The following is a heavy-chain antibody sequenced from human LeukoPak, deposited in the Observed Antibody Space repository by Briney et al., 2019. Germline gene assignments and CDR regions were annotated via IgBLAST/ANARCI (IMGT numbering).Heavy chain of an antibody. CDR3: ARSARDYGDSRVDY. V-gene: IGHV4-61*01. CDR1: GGSVSSGSYY. J-gene: IGHJ4*02. Sequence: NPSETLSLTCTVSGGSVSSGSYYWSWIRQPPGKGLEWIGYIYYSGSTNYNPSLKSRVTISVDTSKNQFSLKLSSVTAADTAVYYCARSARDYGDSRVDYWGQGTLVTVSS. D-gene: IGHD4-17*01. CDR2: IYYSGST.